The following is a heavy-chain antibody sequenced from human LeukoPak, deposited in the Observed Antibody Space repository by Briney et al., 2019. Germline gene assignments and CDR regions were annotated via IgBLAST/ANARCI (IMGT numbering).Heavy chain of an antibody. D-gene: IGHD7-27*01. V-gene: IGHV3-48*02. CDR2: ISSSSSTI. Sequence: GGSLRLSCEASGFTFSSYSMNWVRQAQGKGLEWVSYISSSSSTIYYADYVKGRFTISRDNAKNSLYLQMNSLRDEDTAVYHCAGEVGNFDYWGQGTLVTVSS. CDR1: GFTFSSYS. J-gene: IGHJ4*02. CDR3: AGEVGNFDY.